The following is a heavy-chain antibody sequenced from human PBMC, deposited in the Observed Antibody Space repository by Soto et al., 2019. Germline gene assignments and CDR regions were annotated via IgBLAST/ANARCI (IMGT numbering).Heavy chain of an antibody. Sequence: ASVKVSCKASGYTFTDYYIFWVRQAPGQGLEWMGWINSKSGATTSAQKFQGWVTMTRDTSINTAYMELSRLTSDDTAVYFCARAGYYGSAELDYWGQGTLVTVSS. CDR2: INSKSGAT. J-gene: IGHJ4*02. V-gene: IGHV1-2*04. D-gene: IGHD3-10*01. CDR3: ARAGYYGSAELDY. CDR1: GYTFTDYY.